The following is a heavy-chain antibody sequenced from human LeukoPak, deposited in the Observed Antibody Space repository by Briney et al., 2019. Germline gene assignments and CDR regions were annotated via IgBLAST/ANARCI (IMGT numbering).Heavy chain of an antibody. Sequence: ASVKVSCXASGGTFSTYAISWVRQAHGQGLEWMARIIPIFGTANYAQKFQGRVTITTDESTSTAYMELSSLRSEDTAVYYCARGVQLDYYYYYMDVWGKGTTVTVSS. CDR2: IIPIFGTA. J-gene: IGHJ6*03. V-gene: IGHV1-69*05. D-gene: IGHD5-18*01. CDR3: ARGVQLDYYYYYMDV. CDR1: GGTFSTYA.